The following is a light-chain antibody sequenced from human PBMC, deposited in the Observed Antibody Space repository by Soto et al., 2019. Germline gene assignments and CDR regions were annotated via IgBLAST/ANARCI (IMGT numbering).Light chain of an antibody. J-gene: IGLJ3*02. Sequence: QSVLTQPPSASGSPGQSVTISCTGTSSDVGGYNFVSWYQQHPGKAPKVIIYEVSKRPSGVPDRFSGSKFGNTASLTVSGLQAEDEADYYCSSFAGSNSVLFGGGTKLSVL. CDR3: SSFAGSNSVL. CDR2: EVS. CDR1: SSDVGGYNF. V-gene: IGLV2-8*01.